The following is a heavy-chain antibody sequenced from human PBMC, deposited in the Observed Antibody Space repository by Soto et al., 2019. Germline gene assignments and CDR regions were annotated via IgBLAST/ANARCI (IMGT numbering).Heavy chain of an antibody. CDR1: GGSFSGYY. D-gene: IGHD2-2*01. Sequence: SETLSLTCAVYGGSFSGYYWSWIRQPPGKGLEWIGEINHSGSTNYNPSLKSRVTISVDTSKNQFSLKLSSVTAADTAVYYCARGNNPLLRYCSSTSCYAYYYYYYYMDVWGKGTTVT. CDR3: ARGNNPLLRYCSSTSCYAYYYYYYYMDV. J-gene: IGHJ6*03. CDR2: INHSGST. V-gene: IGHV4-34*01.